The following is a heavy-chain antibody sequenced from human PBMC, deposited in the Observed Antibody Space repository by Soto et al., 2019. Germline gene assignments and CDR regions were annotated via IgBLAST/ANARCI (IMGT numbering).Heavy chain of an antibody. CDR2: FDPEDGET. CDR3: ATDGWSNWNAGFDY. V-gene: IGHV1-24*01. J-gene: IGHJ4*02. Sequence: ASVKVSCKVSGYSLAELSTHWVRQAKGKGLEWMGGFDPEDGETIYAQKFQGRVTMTEDTSTDTAYMELSSLRSGDTAVYYCATDGWSNWNAGFDYWGQGTLVTVSS. CDR1: GYSLAELS. D-gene: IGHD1-1*01.